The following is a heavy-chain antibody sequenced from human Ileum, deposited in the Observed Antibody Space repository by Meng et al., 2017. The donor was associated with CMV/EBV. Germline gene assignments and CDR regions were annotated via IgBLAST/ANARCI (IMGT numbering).Heavy chain of an antibody. Sequence: GLRLWSGGGVVQTAGSLSLPCAASGFTFRSYPMSWVRQAPGKGLEWVSAISGSGGSTYYADSVKGRFTISRDNSKNTLYLQMNSLRAEDTAVYYCAKDGGGDCSFDYWGQGTLVTVSS. CDR1: GFTFRSYP. D-gene: IGHD2-21*02. CDR3: AKDGGGDCSFDY. V-gene: IGHV3-23*01. CDR2: ISGSGGST. J-gene: IGHJ4*02.